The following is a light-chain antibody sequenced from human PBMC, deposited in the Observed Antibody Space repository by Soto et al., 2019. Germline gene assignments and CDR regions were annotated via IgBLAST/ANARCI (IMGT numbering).Light chain of an antibody. Sequence: QSALTQPASVSCSPGQSITISCTVTRSDVGSDIYVSWYGQLPGNAPQPQSFEVSNRPSGISERFSGSRSGNAAYLTISGLQGGDEAAYYCSSYSGSSTLYVFGSGTKVTV. V-gene: IGLV2-14*01. J-gene: IGLJ1*01. CDR1: RSDVGSDIY. CDR3: SSYSGSSTLYV. CDR2: EVS.